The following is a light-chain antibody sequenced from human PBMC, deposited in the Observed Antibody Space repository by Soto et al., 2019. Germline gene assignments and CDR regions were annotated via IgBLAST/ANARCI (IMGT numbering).Light chain of an antibody. CDR3: QQYGSSSPWT. Sequence: DIQMTQSPSTLSASVGDRLTITCRASQSISSWLAWYQQKPGKAPKLLIYKASSLETGVPSRFSGSGSGTEFTLIISSLQPDDFASYYCQQYGSSSPWTFGQGTKVEIK. CDR1: QSISSW. J-gene: IGKJ1*01. CDR2: KAS. V-gene: IGKV1-5*03.